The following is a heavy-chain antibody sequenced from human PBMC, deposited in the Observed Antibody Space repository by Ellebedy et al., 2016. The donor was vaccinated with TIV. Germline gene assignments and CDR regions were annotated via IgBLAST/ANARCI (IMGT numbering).Heavy chain of an antibody. V-gene: IGHV1-18*04. Sequence: AASVTVSCKASGYTFTGYYMHWVRQAPGHGLEWMGWISAYNGNTNYAQKLQGRVTMTTDTSTSTAYMELRSLRSDDTAGYYCARVEAAAGGGFDYWGQGTLVTVSS. J-gene: IGHJ4*02. CDR1: GYTFTGYY. CDR2: ISAYNGNT. CDR3: ARVEAAAGGGFDY. D-gene: IGHD3-16*01.